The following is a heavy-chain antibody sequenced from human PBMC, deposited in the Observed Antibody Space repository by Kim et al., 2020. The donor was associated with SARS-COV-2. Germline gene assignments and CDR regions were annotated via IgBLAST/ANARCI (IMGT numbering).Heavy chain of an antibody. CDR2: IYYTGRT. V-gene: IGHV4-59*01. Sequence: SETLSLTCTVSGGSISTYYWTWIRQPPGKALEWIGYIYYTGRTDYNPSLGSRVTIEVNTSKNQFSLKVNSANAADSAVYYCARGSTVANRGLYYYGMDVWGQGTTVTVS. CDR3: ARGSTVANRGLYYYGMDV. CDR1: GGSISTYY. J-gene: IGHJ6*02. D-gene: IGHD4-17*01.